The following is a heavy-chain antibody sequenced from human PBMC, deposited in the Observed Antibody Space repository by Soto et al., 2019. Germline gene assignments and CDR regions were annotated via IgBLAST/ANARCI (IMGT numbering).Heavy chain of an antibody. D-gene: IGHD6-13*01. CDR2: IYHSGST. Sequence: TLSLSFAVSGGSISSGCYSWSWIRQPPGKGLEWIGYIYHSGSTYYNPSLKSRVTISVDRSKNQFSLKPSSVTAADTAVYYCDRGIAETFEYWGQGTLVTVSS. J-gene: IGHJ4*02. CDR1: GGSISSGCYS. CDR3: DRGIAETFEY. V-gene: IGHV4-30-2*01.